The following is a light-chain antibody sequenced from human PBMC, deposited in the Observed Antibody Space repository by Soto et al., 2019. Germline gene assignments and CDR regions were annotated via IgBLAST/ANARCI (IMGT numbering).Light chain of an antibody. CDR3: SSFTGTTTLDV. CDR1: SSNIGANSD. Sequence: QSVLTQPPSVSGAPGQRVTISCTGSSSNIGANSDVHWYQQLAGAAPKLLIYGNSNRPSGVSNRFSGSKSGNTAFLTISGLQPEDEADYYCSSFTGTTTLDVFGTGTKVTVL. CDR2: GNS. V-gene: IGLV1-40*01. J-gene: IGLJ1*01.